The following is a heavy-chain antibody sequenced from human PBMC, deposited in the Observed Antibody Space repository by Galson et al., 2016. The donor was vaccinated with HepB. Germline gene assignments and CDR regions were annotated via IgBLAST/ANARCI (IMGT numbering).Heavy chain of an antibody. Sequence: SLRLSCAASGFTFSGYSMNWVRQAPGKGLEWVSYISRSYNTIYYADSVKGRFTISRDNAKNSLYLQMNSLRDDDTAVYYCARDVMSSGSYSDYWSQGTLVTVSS. J-gene: IGHJ4*02. D-gene: IGHD1-26*01. V-gene: IGHV3-48*02. CDR1: GFTFSGYS. CDR3: ARDVMSSGSYSDY. CDR2: ISRSYNTI.